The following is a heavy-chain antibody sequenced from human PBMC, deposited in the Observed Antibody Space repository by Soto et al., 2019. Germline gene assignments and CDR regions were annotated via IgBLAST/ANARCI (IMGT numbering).Heavy chain of an antibody. CDR3: ASSGIAAAGTPD. CDR2: IYYSGST. J-gene: IGHJ4*02. CDR1: GGSISSSSYY. D-gene: IGHD6-13*01. V-gene: IGHV4-39*01. Sequence: QLQLQESGPGLVKPSETLSLTCTVSGGSISSSSYYWGWIRQPPGKGLEWIGSIYYSGSTYYNPSLKSRVTISVDTSKNQFSLKLSSVTAADTAVYYCASSGIAAAGTPDWGQGTLVTVSS.